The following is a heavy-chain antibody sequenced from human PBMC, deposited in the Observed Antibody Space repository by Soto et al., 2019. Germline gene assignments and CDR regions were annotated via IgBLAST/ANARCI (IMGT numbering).Heavy chain of an antibody. V-gene: IGHV4-31*03. CDR1: GGSISSGDYY. CDR2: IYYSGST. J-gene: IGHJ5*02. CDR3: ARWWSGSRQGFDP. D-gene: IGHD3-3*01. Sequence: QVQLQESGPGLVKPSQTLSLTCTVSGGSISSGDYYWSWIRQHQGKGLEWIGYIYYSGSTYYNPSLKSRVIISVATSKNQSSLKLSSVTAADTAVYYCARWWSGSRQGFDPWGQGTLVTVSS.